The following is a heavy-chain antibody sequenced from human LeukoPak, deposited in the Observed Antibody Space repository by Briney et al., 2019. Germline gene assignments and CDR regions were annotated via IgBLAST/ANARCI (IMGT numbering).Heavy chain of an antibody. CDR3: ARGSSWYDYYYYMDA. CDR2: INPNSGGT. J-gene: IGHJ6*03. CDR1: GYTFTGYY. Sequence: ASVKVSCKASGYTFTGYYMHWVRQAPGQGLEWMGRINPNSGGTNYAQKFQGRVTMTRDTSISTAYMELSRLRSDDTAVYYCARGSSWYDYYYYMDAWGKGTTVTVSS. V-gene: IGHV1-2*06. D-gene: IGHD6-13*01.